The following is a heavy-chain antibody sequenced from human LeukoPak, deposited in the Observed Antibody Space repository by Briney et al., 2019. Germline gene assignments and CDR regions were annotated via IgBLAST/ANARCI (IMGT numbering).Heavy chain of an antibody. D-gene: IGHD5-18*01. CDR1: GFTFSSYA. V-gene: IGHV3-23*01. J-gene: IGHJ3*02. CDR3: SSKRDTAMALDAFDM. Sequence: GGSLRLSCAASGFTFSSYAMSWVRQAPGKGLEWVSSISGSDGSTFYADSVKGRFTISRDNSKNTLYLQMNSLRAEDTAVYYCSSKRDTAMALDAFDMGGQGTLVTVS. CDR2: ISGSDGST.